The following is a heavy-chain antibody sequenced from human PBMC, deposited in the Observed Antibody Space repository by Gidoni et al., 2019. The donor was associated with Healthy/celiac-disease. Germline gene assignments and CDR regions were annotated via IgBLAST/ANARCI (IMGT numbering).Heavy chain of an antibody. D-gene: IGHD1-1*01. CDR3: AREGTDSYYLDY. CDR2: IKQDGSEK. CDR1: GFTFSSYW. Sequence: VQLVEYGGGLVQPGGYLRLYCAAYGFTFSSYWMSWVRQAPGKGLEWVANIKQDGSEKYYVDSVKGRFTISRDNAKNSLYLQMNSLRAEDTAVYYCAREGTDSYYLDYWGQGTLVTVSS. J-gene: IGHJ4*02. V-gene: IGHV3-7*01.